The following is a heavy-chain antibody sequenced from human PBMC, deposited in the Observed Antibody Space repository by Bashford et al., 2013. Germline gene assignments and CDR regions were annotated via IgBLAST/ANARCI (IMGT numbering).Heavy chain of an antibody. CDR3: SRDPHYGGNSYGFPGYYGMDV. CDR1: GGTFSSYA. D-gene: IGHD4-23*01. J-gene: IGHJ6*02. V-gene: IGHV1-69*13. CDR2: IIPIFGTA. Sequence: VASVKVSCKASGGTFSSYAISWVRQAPGQGLEWMGGIIPIFGTANYAQKFQGRVTITADESTSTAYMELSSLRSEDTAVYYCSRDPHYGGNSYGFPGYYGMDVWGQGTTVTVSS.